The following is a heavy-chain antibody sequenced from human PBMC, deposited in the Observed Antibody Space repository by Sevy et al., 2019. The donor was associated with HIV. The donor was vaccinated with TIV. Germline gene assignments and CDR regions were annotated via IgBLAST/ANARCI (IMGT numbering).Heavy chain of an antibody. CDR1: GFTFSSYS. J-gene: IGHJ6*02. V-gene: IGHV3-21*01. Sequence: GGSLRLSCAASGFTFSSYSMNWVRQAPGKGLEWVSSISSSSSYIYYAGSVKGRFTSSRDNAKNSLYLQMNSLRAEDTAVYYCARDMFQAAGSYYYYYGMDVWGQGTTVTVSS. CDR3: ARDMFQAAGSYYYYYGMDV. D-gene: IGHD6-13*01. CDR2: ISSSSSYI.